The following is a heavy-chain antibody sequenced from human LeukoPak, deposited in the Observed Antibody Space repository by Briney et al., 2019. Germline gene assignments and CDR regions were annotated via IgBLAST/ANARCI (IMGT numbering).Heavy chain of an antibody. D-gene: IGHD6-13*01. J-gene: IGHJ6*02. CDR3: GKVAGTYYYYYGMEL. CDR2: ISYDGSNK. Sequence: GGSLRLSCAASGFTFSNYGIHWVRQAPGKGLEWVAVISYDGSNKYYADSVKGRFTISRDNAKKSLYLQMKSLRAEDTALYYCGKVAGTYYYYYGMELWGQGTTVTVSS. CDR1: GFTFSNYG. V-gene: IGHV3-30*18.